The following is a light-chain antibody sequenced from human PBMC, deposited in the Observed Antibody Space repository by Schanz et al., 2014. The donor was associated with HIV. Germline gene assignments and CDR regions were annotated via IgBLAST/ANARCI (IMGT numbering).Light chain of an antibody. Sequence: QSALTQPASVSGSPGQSISISCTGTSGDVGSYNYVSWYQQHPGKAPKLMIYDVSNRPSGIPNRFSGSKSGNTASLTISGLQAEDEADYYCSSYAGTNNLWVFGGGTKVTVL. J-gene: IGLJ3*02. CDR2: DVS. CDR1: SGDVGSYNY. V-gene: IGLV2-14*03. CDR3: SSYAGTNNLWV.